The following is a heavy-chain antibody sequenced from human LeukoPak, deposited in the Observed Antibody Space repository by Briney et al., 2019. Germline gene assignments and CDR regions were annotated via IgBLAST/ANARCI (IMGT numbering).Heavy chain of an antibody. Sequence: PGGSLRLSCAASGFTFSSYAMSWVRQAPGKGLEWVSAISGSGGSTYYADSVKGRFTISRDNSKNTLYLQMNSLRAEDTAVYYCARDQYDFNPFGMDVWGQGTTVTVSS. V-gene: IGHV3-23*01. CDR1: GFTFSSYA. CDR3: ARDQYDFNPFGMDV. D-gene: IGHD3-3*01. CDR2: ISGSGGST. J-gene: IGHJ6*02.